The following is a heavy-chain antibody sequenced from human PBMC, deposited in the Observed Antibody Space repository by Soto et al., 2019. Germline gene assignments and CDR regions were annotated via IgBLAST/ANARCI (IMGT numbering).Heavy chain of an antibody. Sequence: QVQLVESGGGVVQPGRSLRLSCAASGFTFSSYGMHWVRQAPGKGLEWGAVISYDGSNKYYADSVKGRFTLSRDNSKNTLYLQMTDLRAEDSAVYYCANDREYQLLWNWFAPSGRGTLVTVS. D-gene: IGHD2-2*01. V-gene: IGHV3-30*18. CDR3: ANDREYQLLWNWFAP. J-gene: IGHJ5*02. CDR1: GFTFSSYG. CDR2: ISYDGSNK.